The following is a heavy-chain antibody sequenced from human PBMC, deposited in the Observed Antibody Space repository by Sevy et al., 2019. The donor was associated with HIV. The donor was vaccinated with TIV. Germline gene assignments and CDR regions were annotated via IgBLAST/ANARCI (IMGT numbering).Heavy chain of an antibody. CDR2: ITGSGNAT. D-gene: IGHD5-12*01. CDR3: AKGGGYDSPKYYYDIDV. J-gene: IGHJ6*03. Sequence: GGSLRLSCAASGFTFSNYAMSWVRQAPGKGLEWVSAITGSGNATYYGDSVKGRFTISRDNSKNTLFLQMNSLRDADTASYYGAKGGGYDSPKYYYDIDVWGKGTTVTVSS. CDR1: GFTFSNYA. V-gene: IGHV3-23*01.